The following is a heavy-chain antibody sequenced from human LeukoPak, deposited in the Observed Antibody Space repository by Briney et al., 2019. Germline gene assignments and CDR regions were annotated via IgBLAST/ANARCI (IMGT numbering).Heavy chain of an antibody. CDR1: GFTLSTYA. D-gene: IGHD6-19*01. CDR3: AKVGAGAYYFDY. V-gene: IGHV3-23*01. CDR2: ISHSGDTS. J-gene: IGHJ4*02. Sequence: GGSLRLSCTASGFTLSTYAMNWVRQAPGKGLEWVSSISHSGDTSDYADSVKGRFTISRDNSKNTLYLQMNSLRAEDTAVYYCAKVGAGAYYFDYWGQGTLVTVSS.